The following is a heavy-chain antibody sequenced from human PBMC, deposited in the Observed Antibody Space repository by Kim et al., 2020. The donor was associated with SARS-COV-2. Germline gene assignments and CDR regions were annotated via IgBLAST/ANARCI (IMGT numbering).Heavy chain of an antibody. J-gene: IGHJ4*02. CDR1: GGSISSYY. CDR3: ASYGSLSYYFDY. Sequence: SETLSLTCTVSGGSISSYYWSWIRQPPGKGLEWIGYIYYSGSTNYNPSLKSRVTISVDTSKNQFSLKLSSVTAADTAVYYCASYGSLSYYFDYWGQGTLVTVSS. V-gene: IGHV4-59*01. CDR2: IYYSGST. D-gene: IGHD2-21*01.